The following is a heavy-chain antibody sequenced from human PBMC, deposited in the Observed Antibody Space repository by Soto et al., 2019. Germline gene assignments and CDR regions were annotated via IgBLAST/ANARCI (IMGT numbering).Heavy chain of an antibody. V-gene: IGHV4-34*01. Sequence: SETLSLTCAVYGGSFSGYYWSWIRQPPGKGLEWIGEINHSGSTNYNPSPKSRVTISVDTSKNQFSLKLSSVTAADTAVYYCARVTCSGGSCYRYYYYYYGMDVWGQGTTVTVSS. D-gene: IGHD2-15*01. CDR3: ARVTCSGGSCYRYYYYYYGMDV. CDR1: GGSFSGYY. CDR2: INHSGST. J-gene: IGHJ6*02.